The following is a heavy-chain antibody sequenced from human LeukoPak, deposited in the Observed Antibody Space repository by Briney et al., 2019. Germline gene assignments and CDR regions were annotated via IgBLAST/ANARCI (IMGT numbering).Heavy chain of an antibody. J-gene: IGHJ4*02. Sequence: GGSLRLSCAASGFTFSSYSMNWVRQAPGKGLEWVSSISSSSSYIYYADSVKGRFTISRDNAKNSLYLQMNSLRAEDTAVYYCASYEFDRWSGYPWYFDYWGQGTLVTVSS. CDR2: ISSSSSYI. CDR3: ASYEFDRWSGYPWYFDY. CDR1: GFTFSSYS. D-gene: IGHD3-3*01. V-gene: IGHV3-21*01.